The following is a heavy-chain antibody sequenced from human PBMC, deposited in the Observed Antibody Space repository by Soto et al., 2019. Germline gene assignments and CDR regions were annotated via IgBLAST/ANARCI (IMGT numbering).Heavy chain of an antibody. Sequence: GGSLRLSCAASSFTFNDAWMNWVRQVPGKGLEWVGRIKSKTDGGTTDYAAPVKGRFTISRDDSKNMLHLQMNSLKTEDTAVYYCTTDSYYYSSGYQVWDLDYWGQGTLVNAPQ. D-gene: IGHD3-22*01. CDR1: SFTFNDAW. V-gene: IGHV3-15*07. CDR3: TTDSYYYSSGYQVWDLDY. J-gene: IGHJ4*02. CDR2: IKSKTDGGTT.